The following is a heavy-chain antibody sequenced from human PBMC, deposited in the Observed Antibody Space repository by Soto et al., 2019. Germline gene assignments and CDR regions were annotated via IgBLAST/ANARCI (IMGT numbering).Heavy chain of an antibody. D-gene: IGHD2-15*01. J-gene: IGHJ5*02. Sequence: PGGTLRLSCAGSGFTFGDSYMSWIRQAPGKGLEWLSYISPGSRYPAYADSVKGRFTISRDNAKRSLYLQMMSLTAEDTAIYYCVRGGGGGLFDPWGQGTMVTVSS. CDR2: ISPGSRYP. CDR1: GFTFGDSY. V-gene: IGHV3-11*06. CDR3: VRGGGGGLFDP.